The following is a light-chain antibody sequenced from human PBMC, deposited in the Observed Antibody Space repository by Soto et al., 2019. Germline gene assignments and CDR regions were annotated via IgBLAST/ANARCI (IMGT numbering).Light chain of an antibody. CDR1: QNIRRR. CDR2: DAS. Sequence: FHITQSPATLCASVGDRVTITGRASQNIRRRLAWFQQKPGKAPKLLIYDASSLERGVPQRFSGSGSGTEFTLTISSLLSYDFATYYGLQYYSYWRFGDVTTVGMK. J-gene: IGKJ1*01. CDR3: LQYYSYWR. V-gene: IGKV1-5*01.